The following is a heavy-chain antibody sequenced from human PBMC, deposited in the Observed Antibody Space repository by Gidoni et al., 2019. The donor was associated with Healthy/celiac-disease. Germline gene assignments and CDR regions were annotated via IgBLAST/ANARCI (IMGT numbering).Heavy chain of an antibody. Sequence: QVQLQQWGAGLLKPSETLSLTCAVYGGSFSGYYWSWIRQPPGKGLEWIGEINHSGSTNYNPSLKSRVTISVDTSKNQFSLKLSSVTAADTAVYDCASLNIYSSGWNYYYYGMDVWGQGTTVTVSS. V-gene: IGHV4-34*01. CDR1: GGSFSGYY. J-gene: IGHJ6*02. CDR3: ASLNIYSSGWNYYYYGMDV. CDR2: INHSGST. D-gene: IGHD6-19*01.